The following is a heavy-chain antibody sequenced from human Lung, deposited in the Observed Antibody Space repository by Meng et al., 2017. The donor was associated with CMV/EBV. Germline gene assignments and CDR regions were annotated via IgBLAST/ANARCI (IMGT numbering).Heavy chain of an antibody. J-gene: IGHJ3*02. Sequence: SCKASGYTFTGYFMHWVRQAPGKGLEWVAVISHDGSNKYYADPVKGRFTISRDNSKNTLYLQMNSLRAEDMAVYYCARIRSYYGSGSYSHDAFDIWRQGXMVTVSS. CDR1: GYTFTGYF. V-gene: IGHV3-30-3*01. D-gene: IGHD3-10*01. CDR3: ARIRSYYGSGSYSHDAFDI. CDR2: ISHDGSNK.